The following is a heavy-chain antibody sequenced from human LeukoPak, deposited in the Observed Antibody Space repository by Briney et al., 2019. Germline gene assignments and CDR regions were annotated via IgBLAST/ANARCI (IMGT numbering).Heavy chain of an antibody. CDR2: ISSSGSTI. CDR1: GFTFSDYY. Sequence: NPGGSLRLSCAASGFTFSDYYMSWIRQAPGKGLEWVSYISSSGSTIYYADSVKGRFTISRDNAKNSLYLQMNSLRAEDTAVYYCARDEIAVAGMPELDYWGQGTLVTVSP. CDR3: ARDEIAVAGMPELDY. D-gene: IGHD6-19*01. J-gene: IGHJ4*02. V-gene: IGHV3-11*01.